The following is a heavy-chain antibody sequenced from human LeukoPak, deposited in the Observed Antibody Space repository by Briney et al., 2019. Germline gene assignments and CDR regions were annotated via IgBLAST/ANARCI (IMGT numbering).Heavy chain of an antibody. CDR2: ISYDGSNK. CDR1: GFTFSSYG. CDR3: ARLYCSSTSCHTLHYYYMDV. Sequence: LAGRSLRLSCAASGFTFSSYGMHWVRQAPGKGLEWVAVISYDGSNKYYADSVKGRFTISRDNSKNTLYLQMNSLRAEDTALYYCARLYCSSTSCHTLHYYYMDVWGKGTTVTVSS. D-gene: IGHD2-2*02. V-gene: IGHV3-30*03. J-gene: IGHJ6*03.